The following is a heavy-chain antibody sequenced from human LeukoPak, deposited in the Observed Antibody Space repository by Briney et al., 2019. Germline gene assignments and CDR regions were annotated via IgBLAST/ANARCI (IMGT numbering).Heavy chain of an antibody. CDR2: ISAYNGNT. CDR3: ARDVRTYCSSAFDI. Sequence: ASVKVSCKASGYTFTSYGISWVRQAPGQGLQWMGWISAYNGNTNYAQKLQGRFTMTTDTSTSTAYMELRSLRSDDTAVYYCARDVRTYCSSAFDIWGQGTMVTVSS. CDR1: GYTFTSYG. D-gene: IGHD2-21*01. V-gene: IGHV1-18*01. J-gene: IGHJ3*02.